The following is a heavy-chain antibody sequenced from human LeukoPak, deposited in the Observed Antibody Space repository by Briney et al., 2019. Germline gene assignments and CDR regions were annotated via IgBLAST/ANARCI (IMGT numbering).Heavy chain of an antibody. CDR3: AREGLYSSGWDDAFDI. CDR1: GYTFTSYY. CDR2: INPSGGST. Sequence: ASVKVACKASGYTFTSYYMHWVRHAPGQGLDLMGIINPSGGSTSYAQKFQGRVTMTRDTSTSTVYMELSSLRSEDTAVYYCAREGLYSSGWDDAFDIWGQGTMVTVSS. V-gene: IGHV1-46*01. D-gene: IGHD6-19*01. J-gene: IGHJ3*02.